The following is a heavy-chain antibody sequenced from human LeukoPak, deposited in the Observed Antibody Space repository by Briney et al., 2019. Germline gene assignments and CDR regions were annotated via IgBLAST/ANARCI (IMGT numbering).Heavy chain of an antibody. CDR3: AKDLNEMATSGAYFESFDY. V-gene: IGHV3-30*02. D-gene: IGHD5-24*01. CDR1: GFTFSSYG. J-gene: IGHJ4*02. CDR2: IRYDGSNK. Sequence: GGSLRLSCAASGFTFSSYGMHWVRQAPGKGLEWVAFIRYDGSNKYYADPVKGRFTISRDNSKNTLYLQMNSLRAEDTAVYYCAKDLNEMATSGAYFESFDYWGQGTLVTVSS.